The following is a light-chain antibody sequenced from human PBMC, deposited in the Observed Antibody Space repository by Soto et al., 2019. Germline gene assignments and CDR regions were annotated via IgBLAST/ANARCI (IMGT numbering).Light chain of an antibody. Sequence: DIQLTQSPSFLSASVGDRVTITCRASQGISSYLAWYQQKPGKAPKLLIYAASTLQSGVPSRFSGSGCRTKFNLTISMQQAEDLATYYCQQLNIQCTFGPGTKVDIK. V-gene: IGKV1-9*01. CDR1: QGISSY. J-gene: IGKJ3*01. CDR3: QQLNIQCT. CDR2: AAS.